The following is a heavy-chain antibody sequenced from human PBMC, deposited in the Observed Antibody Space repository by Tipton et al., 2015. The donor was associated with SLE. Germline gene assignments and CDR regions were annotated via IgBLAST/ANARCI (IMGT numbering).Heavy chain of an antibody. CDR3: ARDYVAAAV. V-gene: IGHV3-23*01. CDR2: ISGSGGST. CDR1: GFTFSMNA. Sequence: SLRLSCAASGFTFSMNAMHWVRQAPGKGLEWVSAISGSGGSTYYADSVKGRFTISRDNSKNTLYLQMNSLRAEDTAVYYCARDYVAAAVWGQGTLVTVSS. J-gene: IGHJ4*02. D-gene: IGHD6-13*01.